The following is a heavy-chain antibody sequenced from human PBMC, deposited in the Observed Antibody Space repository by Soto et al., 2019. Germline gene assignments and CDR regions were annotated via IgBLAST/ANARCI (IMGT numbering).Heavy chain of an antibody. CDR2: INSDGSST. V-gene: IGHV3-74*01. D-gene: IGHD2-2*01. CDR3: ARDIAAIGFYYYYYMDV. CDR1: GFTFSSYW. Sequence: EVQLVESGGGLVQPGGSLRLSCAASGFTFSSYWMHWVRQAPGKGLVWVSRINSDGSSTSYADSVKGRFTISRDNAKNTLYLQMNSLRAEDTAVYYCARDIAAIGFYYYYYMDVWGKGTTVTVSS. J-gene: IGHJ6*03.